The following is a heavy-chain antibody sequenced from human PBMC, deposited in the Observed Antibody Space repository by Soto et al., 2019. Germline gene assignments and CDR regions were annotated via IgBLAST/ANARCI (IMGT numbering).Heavy chain of an antibody. CDR1: GGTFSSYG. D-gene: IGHD3-22*01. V-gene: IGHV1-69*13. J-gene: IGHJ1*01. Sequence: GASVKDSCKASGGTFSSYGINWVRQAPGQGLEWMGGIIPLFGTANYAQKFQGRATITADDSTSTAYMELSSLRSEDTAVYYCARDGTLNDSTAYYYLYWGQGTLVTVSS. CDR3: ARDGTLNDSTAYYYLY. CDR2: IIPLFGTA.